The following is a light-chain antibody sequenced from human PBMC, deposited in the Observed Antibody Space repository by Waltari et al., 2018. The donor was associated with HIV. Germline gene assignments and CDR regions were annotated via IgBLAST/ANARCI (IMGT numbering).Light chain of an antibody. CDR2: EVN. CDR3: SLYTGTTNVL. CDR1: SRDVGSYNR. V-gene: IGLV2-18*01. J-gene: IGLJ2*01. Sequence: QSALTQPPSVSGSPGQSVSISCTGSSRDVGSYNRVSCYQQPPGTAPTLIIYEVNNRPAWVPVRFSASQSGNTASLTISGLQAEDEADYYFSLYTGTTNVLFGGGTKLTVL.